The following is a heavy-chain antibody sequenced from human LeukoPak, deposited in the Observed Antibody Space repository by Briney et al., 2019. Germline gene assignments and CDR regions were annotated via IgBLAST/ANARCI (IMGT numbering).Heavy chain of an antibody. D-gene: IGHD6-13*01. V-gene: IGHV4-34*01. J-gene: IGHJ4*02. CDR2: INHSGST. Sequence: SETLSLTCAVYGGSFSGYYWSWIRQPPGKGLEWIGEINHSGSTNYNPSLRSRVTISVDTSKNQFSLKLSSVTAADTAVYYCARGGLSSSWRYDYWGQGTLVTVSS. CDR1: GGSFSGYY. CDR3: ARGGLSSSWRYDY.